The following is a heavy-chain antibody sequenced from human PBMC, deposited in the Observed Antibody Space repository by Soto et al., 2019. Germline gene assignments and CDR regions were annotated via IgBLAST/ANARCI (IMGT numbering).Heavy chain of an antibody. J-gene: IGHJ4*02. D-gene: IGHD3-16*01. CDR2: IYYSGST. CDR1: GGSLSTCY. Sequence: ASQTLSLPCTVSGGSLSTCYRRLIRQPPGKGLEWIGYIYYSGSTNYNPSLKSRVTISVDTSKNQFSLKLSSVTAADTAVYYCARSWGYYFDYWGQGTLVTVSS. V-gene: IGHV4-59*01. CDR3: ARSWGYYFDY.